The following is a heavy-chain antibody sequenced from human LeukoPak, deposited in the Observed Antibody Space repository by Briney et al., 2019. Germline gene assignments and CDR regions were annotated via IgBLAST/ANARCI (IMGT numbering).Heavy chain of an antibody. D-gene: IGHD6-13*01. Sequence: ASVKVSCKASGYTFTTYPMHWVHQAPGQRLEWMGWINTDNGNTKYSQKFQGRVTTSSDTSATTAYMELNSLRSEDTAVYYCARDDAGLLVHWGQGTLVTVSS. CDR3: ARDDAGLLVH. CDR1: GYTFTTYP. CDR2: INTDNGNT. V-gene: IGHV1-3*04. J-gene: IGHJ4*02.